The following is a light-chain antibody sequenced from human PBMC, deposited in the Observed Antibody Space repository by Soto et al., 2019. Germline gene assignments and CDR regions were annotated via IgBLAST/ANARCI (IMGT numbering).Light chain of an antibody. J-gene: IGLJ1*01. V-gene: IGLV2-14*01. CDR2: EVT. CDR1: SSDVGPYNY. Sequence: QSALTQPASVSGSPGQSITISCTGTSSDVGPYNYVSWYQHHPGKAPKLLIYEVTKRPSGVSNRCSGSKSGNTASLTISGLQAEDEADYYCSSYTGSSTYVFGPGTKVTVL. CDR3: SSYTGSSTYV.